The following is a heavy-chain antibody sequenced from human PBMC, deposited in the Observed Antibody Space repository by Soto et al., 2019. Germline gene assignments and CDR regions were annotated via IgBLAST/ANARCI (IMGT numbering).Heavy chain of an antibody. J-gene: IGHJ6*02. Sequence: GGSLRLSCAASGFTFSSYGMHWVRQAPGKGLEWVAVIWYDGSNKYYAESVKGRFTISRDNSKNTLYLQMNSLRAEDTAVYYCARYSSTSWFTYYYYGMDVWGQGTTVTVSS. CDR3: ARYSSTSWFTYYYYGMDV. V-gene: IGHV3-33*01. CDR1: GFTFSSYG. CDR2: IWYDGSNK. D-gene: IGHD2-2*01.